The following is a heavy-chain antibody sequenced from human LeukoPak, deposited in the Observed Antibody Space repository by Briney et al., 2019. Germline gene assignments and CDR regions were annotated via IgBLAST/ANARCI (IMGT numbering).Heavy chain of an antibody. CDR2: INAGNGNT. CDR3: ARDHKGSGSFDY. Sequence: ASVKVSCKASGYTFTGYYMHWVRQAPGQRLEWMGWINAGNGNTKYSQEFQGRVTITRDTSASTAYMELSSLRSEDMAVYYCARDHKGSGSFDYWGQGTLVTVSS. CDR1: GYTFTGYY. D-gene: IGHD3-10*01. V-gene: IGHV1-3*03. J-gene: IGHJ4*02.